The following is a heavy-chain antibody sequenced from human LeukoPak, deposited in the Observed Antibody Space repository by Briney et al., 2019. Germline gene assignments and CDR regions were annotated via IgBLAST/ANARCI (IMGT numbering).Heavy chain of an antibody. D-gene: IGHD2-15*01. Sequence: SVRASCTPSGGIFRPYGLNWVRQAPGQRLEGMGGFIPILGTPKYAQNLQGRVTITADESTSTGYMELSSLRYEDTAVYYCARGLYCRSSTSCSDYGMDVWGQGTTVTVSS. CDR1: GGIFRPYG. J-gene: IGHJ6*02. CDR2: FIPILGTP. CDR3: ARGLYCRSSTSCSDYGMDV. V-gene: IGHV1-69*01.